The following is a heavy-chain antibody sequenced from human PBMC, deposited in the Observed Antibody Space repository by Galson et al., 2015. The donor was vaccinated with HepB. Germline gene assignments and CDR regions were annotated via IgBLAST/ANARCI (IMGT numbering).Heavy chain of an antibody. CDR1: GYTFTSYA. D-gene: IGHD3-10*01. V-gene: IGHV7-4-1*02. J-gene: IGHJ6*02. Sequence: SVKVSCKASGYTFTSYAMNWVRQAPGQGLEWMGWINTNTGNPTYAQGFTGRFVFSLDTSVSTAYLQISSLKAEDTAVYYCARERAGLLWFGEFAVGMDVWGQGTTVTVSS. CDR3: ARERAGLLWFGEFAVGMDV. CDR2: INTNTGNP.